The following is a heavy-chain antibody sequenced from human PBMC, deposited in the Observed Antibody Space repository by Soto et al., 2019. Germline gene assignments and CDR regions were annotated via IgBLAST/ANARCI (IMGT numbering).Heavy chain of an antibody. V-gene: IGHV4-4*02. CDR1: SGSISSGYW. CDR3: ARNGHYCMDV. CDR2: IHHSGST. J-gene: IGHJ6*03. Sequence: SETLSLTCAVSSGSISSGYWWSWVRQPPGRGLEWIGEIHHSGSTSYNPSLTSRVTISVDKSKNQFSLELSSVTAAGTAVYYCARNGHYCMDVWGKGSMVTVSS.